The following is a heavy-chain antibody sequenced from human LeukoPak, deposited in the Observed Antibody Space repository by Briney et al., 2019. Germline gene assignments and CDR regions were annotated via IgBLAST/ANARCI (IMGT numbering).Heavy chain of an antibody. CDR3: ARDWDSSLL. V-gene: IGHV3-48*04. CDR1: GFTFSSYS. Sequence: GGSLRLSCAASGFTFSSYSMNWVRQAPGKGLEWVSYISSSSSTIYCADSVKGRFIISRDNAKNSLYLQMNSLRAEDTAAYYCARDWDSSLLWGQGTTVTVSS. D-gene: IGHD6-13*01. CDR2: ISSSSSTI. J-gene: IGHJ6*02.